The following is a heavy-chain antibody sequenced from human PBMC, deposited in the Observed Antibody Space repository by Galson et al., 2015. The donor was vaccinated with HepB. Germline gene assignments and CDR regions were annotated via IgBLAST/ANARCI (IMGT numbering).Heavy chain of an antibody. J-gene: IGHJ4*02. CDR2: ISSSSSYI. V-gene: IGHV3-21*01. Sequence: SLRLSCAASGFTFSSYSMNWVRQAPGKGLEWVSSISSSSSYIYYADSVKGRFTISRDNAKNSLYLQMNSLRAEDTAVYYCARDRCSGGSCYYFGYWGQGTLVTVSS. CDR3: ARDRCSGGSCYYFGY. D-gene: IGHD2-15*01. CDR1: GFTFSSYS.